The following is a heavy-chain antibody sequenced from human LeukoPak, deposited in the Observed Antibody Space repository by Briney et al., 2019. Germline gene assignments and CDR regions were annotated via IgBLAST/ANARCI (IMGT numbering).Heavy chain of an antibody. CDR1: GFTFSSYE. CDR2: ISSSGSTI. Sequence: GGSLRLSCTASGFTFSSYEMNWVRQAPGKGLEWVSYISSSGSTIYYADSVKGRFTISRDNAKNSLYLQMNSLRAEDTAVYYCARVEAAAGTVDYWGRGTLVTVSS. D-gene: IGHD6-13*01. CDR3: ARVEAAAGTVDY. V-gene: IGHV3-48*03. J-gene: IGHJ4*02.